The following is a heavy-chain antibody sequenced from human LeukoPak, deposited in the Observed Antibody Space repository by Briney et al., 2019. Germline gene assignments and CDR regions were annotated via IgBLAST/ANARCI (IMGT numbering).Heavy chain of an antibody. CDR1: GGSISSYY. CDR3: SREIATAGNWFDP. Sequence: SETLSLTCTVSGGSISSYYWSWIRQPPGKGLEWIGYIYYSGSTNYNPSLKSRVTISVDTSKNQFSLKLSSVTAADTAVYYCSREIATAGNWFDPWGQGTLVTVSS. D-gene: IGHD6-13*01. CDR2: IYYSGST. V-gene: IGHV4-59*01. J-gene: IGHJ5*02.